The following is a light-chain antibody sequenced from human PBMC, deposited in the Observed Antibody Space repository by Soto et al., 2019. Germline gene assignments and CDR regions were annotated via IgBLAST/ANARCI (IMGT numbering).Light chain of an antibody. J-gene: IGKJ1*01. Sequence: IQMTQSPSSLSASVGDRVTITCRASQSISTSLNWYQQKPGKAPKLLIYAASSLQGGVPSRFSGSGSGTDFTLTISSLQPEDSATYYCLQDYTYPRTFGHGTKVEV. V-gene: IGKV1-6*01. CDR1: QSISTS. CDR2: AAS. CDR3: LQDYTYPRT.